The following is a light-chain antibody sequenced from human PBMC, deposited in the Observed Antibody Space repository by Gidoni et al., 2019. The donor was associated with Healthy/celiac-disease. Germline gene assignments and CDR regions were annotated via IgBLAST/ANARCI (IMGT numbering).Light chain of an antibody. CDR3: QQTYITPLT. Sequence: DIQMTQSPSSLSASVGDRVTITCRASQSISSYLNWYQQKPGKAPKVMIYAASSLQSGVPSRFSGSGSGTDFTLTISSLQPEDFATYYCQQTYITPLTFXGXTKVEIK. J-gene: IGKJ4*01. V-gene: IGKV1-39*01. CDR1: QSISSY. CDR2: AAS.